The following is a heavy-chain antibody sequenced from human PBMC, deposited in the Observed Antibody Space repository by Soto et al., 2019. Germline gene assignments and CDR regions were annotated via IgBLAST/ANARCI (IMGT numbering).Heavy chain of an antibody. CDR3: AKDAKEVVVIPAAIPVGDYYHYMDV. J-gene: IGHJ6*03. CDR1: GFTFDDYA. Sequence: EVQLVESGGGLVQPGRSLRLSCAASGFTFDDYAMHWVRQAPGKGLEWVSGITWNSGNIDYADSVRGRFTSSRDNAKNSLYLQMTSLRVEDTALYYCAKDAKEVVVIPAAIPVGDYYHYMDVWGKGTTVTVSS. V-gene: IGHV3-9*01. D-gene: IGHD2-2*01. CDR2: ITWNSGNI.